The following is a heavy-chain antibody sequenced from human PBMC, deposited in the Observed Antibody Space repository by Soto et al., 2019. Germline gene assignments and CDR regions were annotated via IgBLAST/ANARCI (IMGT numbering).Heavy chain of an antibody. V-gene: IGHV4-4*02. D-gene: IGHD3-16*02. J-gene: IGHJ3*02. Sequence: NPSETLSLTCAVSGGSISSSNWWSWVRQPPGKGLEWIGEIYYSGSTNYNPSLKSRVTISADKSKNQFSLKLSSVTAADTAVYYCARRPSYDYIWGSYPLLEDAFDIWGQGTMVTVSS. CDR1: GGSISSSNW. CDR2: IYYSGST. CDR3: ARRPSYDYIWGSYPLLEDAFDI.